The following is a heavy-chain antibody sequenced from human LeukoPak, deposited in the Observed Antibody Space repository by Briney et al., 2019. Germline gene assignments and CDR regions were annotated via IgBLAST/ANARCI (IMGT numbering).Heavy chain of an antibody. Sequence: GGSLRLSCAASGFTFSSYAMHWVRQAPGKGLEWVAVISYDGSNKYYADSVKGQFTISRDNSKNTLYLQMNSLRAEDTAVYYCAREFGHPGGYSYQDYWGQGTLVTVSS. CDR3: AREFGHPGGYSYQDY. CDR2: ISYDGSNK. J-gene: IGHJ4*02. CDR1: GFTFSSYA. V-gene: IGHV3-30*04. D-gene: IGHD5-18*01.